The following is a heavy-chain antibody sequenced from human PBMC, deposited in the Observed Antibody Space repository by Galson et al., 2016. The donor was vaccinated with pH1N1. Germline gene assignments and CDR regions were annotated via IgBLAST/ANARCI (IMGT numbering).Heavy chain of an antibody. D-gene: IGHD1-26*01. Sequence: SLRLSCAASGFKFDTFALHWVRRTPGKGLEWVAFISYNGHDESYADSLKGRFTVSRDNSKNRLYLYMNSLRPDDTGLYYCASEGWSYGDTYYNGMDVWGQGTTVTVSS. CDR2: ISYNGHDE. J-gene: IGHJ6*02. V-gene: IGHV3-30*03. CDR1: GFKFDTFA. CDR3: ASEGWSYGDTYYNGMDV.